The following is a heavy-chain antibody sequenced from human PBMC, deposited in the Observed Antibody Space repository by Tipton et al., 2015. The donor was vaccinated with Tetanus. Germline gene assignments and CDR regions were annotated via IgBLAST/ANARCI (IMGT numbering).Heavy chain of an antibody. J-gene: IGHJ4*02. CDR2: ISDSGLS. CDR1: GASLRSGDYN. D-gene: IGHD1-7*01. Sequence: TLSLTCSVSGASLRSGDYNWSWIRQPPGKGLEWLAYISDSGLSNSNYFLKSRITISRDTSRNQFSLQLSSVTAADTAVYYCARDLGTSGFHWGQGTLVTVSS. CDR3: ARDLGTSGFH. V-gene: IGHV4-61*08.